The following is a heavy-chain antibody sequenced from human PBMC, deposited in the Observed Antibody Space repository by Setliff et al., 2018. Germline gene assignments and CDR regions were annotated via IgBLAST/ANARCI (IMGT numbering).Heavy chain of an antibody. J-gene: IGHJ4*02. CDR1: GNGFTDLW. D-gene: IGHD2-15*01. CDR2: IYPGDSDT. V-gene: IGHV5-51*01. Sequence: GESLKISCKVSGNGFTDLWIAWVRQMPGKGLEWMGIIYPGDSDTRYSPSFQGQVTISADKSISTAFLQWSSLKASDTAIYYCARLTPETDFDYWGPGTLVTVSS. CDR3: ARLTPETDFDY.